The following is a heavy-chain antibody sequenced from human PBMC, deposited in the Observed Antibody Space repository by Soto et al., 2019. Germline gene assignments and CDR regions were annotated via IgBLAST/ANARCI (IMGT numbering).Heavy chain of an antibody. J-gene: IGHJ4*02. CDR3: AIDGLMTLSNYAFDH. D-gene: IGHD1-7*01. CDR1: GGSISGHY. V-gene: IGHV4-59*11. CDR2: IYYTGTT. Sequence: ASETLSLTCTVSGGSISGHYWSWMRQPPGKGLEWIGHIYYTGTTNYNPSLRGRLTISVDTSKNQFSLKLTSVTTADTAVYYCAIDGLMTLSNYAFDHWGQGTLVTVSS.